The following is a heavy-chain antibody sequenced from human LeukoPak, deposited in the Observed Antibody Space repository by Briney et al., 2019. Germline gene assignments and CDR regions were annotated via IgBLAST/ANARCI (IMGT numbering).Heavy chain of an antibody. CDR1: GFTFSSYG. J-gene: IGHJ6*03. D-gene: IGHD1-1*01. V-gene: IGHV3-30*02. CDR3: AKDPQLEAHYYYYMDV. Sequence: SGGSLRLSCAASGFTFSSYGMHWVRQAPGKGLEWVAFIRYDGSNKYYADSVKGRFTISRDNSKNTLYLQMNSLRAEDTAVYYCAKDPQLEAHYYYYMDVWGKGTTVTVSS. CDR2: IRYDGSNK.